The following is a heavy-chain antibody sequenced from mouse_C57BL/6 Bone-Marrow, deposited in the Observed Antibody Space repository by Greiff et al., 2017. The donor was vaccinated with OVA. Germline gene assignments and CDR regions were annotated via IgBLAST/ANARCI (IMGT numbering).Heavy chain of an antibody. D-gene: IGHD1-1*01. V-gene: IGHV1-50*01. CDR3: AREGFITTVVPYYFDY. Sequence: VQLQQPGAELVKPGASVKLSCKASGYTFTSYWMQWVKQRPGQGLEWIGEIDPSDSYTNYNQKFKGKATLTVDTSSSTAYMQLSSLTSEDSAVYYCAREGFITTVVPYYFDYWGQGTTLTVAS. CDR2: IDPSDSYT. J-gene: IGHJ2*01. CDR1: GYTFTSYW.